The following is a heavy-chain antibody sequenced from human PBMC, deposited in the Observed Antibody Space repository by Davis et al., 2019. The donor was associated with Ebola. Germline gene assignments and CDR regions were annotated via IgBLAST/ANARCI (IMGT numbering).Heavy chain of an antibody. J-gene: IGHJ6*02. Sequence: GESLKISCAASGFTVSSNYMSWVRQAPGKGLEWVSVIYSGGSTYYADSVKGRFTISRHNSKNTLYLQMNSLRAEDTAVYYCARGTSAYYYGMDVWGQGTTVTVSS. CDR1: GFTVSSNY. CDR2: IYSGGST. V-gene: IGHV3-53*04. D-gene: IGHD1-1*01. CDR3: ARGTSAYYYGMDV.